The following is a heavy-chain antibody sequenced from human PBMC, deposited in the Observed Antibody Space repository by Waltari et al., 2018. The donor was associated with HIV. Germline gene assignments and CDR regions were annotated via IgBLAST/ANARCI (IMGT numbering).Heavy chain of an antibody. Sequence: EVQLLESGGGLVQPGGSLRLSCAASGFPFINYAMTWVRQSPGKGPGGGAESSGRGPATYCPGSVERQLTITRDSPRNTLYVQWSRVRDRDTAVYYCAERPSSWSLGWYVDYWGQGALVTVSS. CDR2: SSGRGPAT. J-gene: IGHJ4*02. D-gene: IGHD3-3*01. CDR3: AERPSSWSLGWYVDY. V-gene: IGHV3-23*01. CDR1: GFPFINYA.